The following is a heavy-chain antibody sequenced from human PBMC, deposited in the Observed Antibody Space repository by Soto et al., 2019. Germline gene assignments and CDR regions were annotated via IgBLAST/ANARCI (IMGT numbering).Heavy chain of an antibody. D-gene: IGHD3-10*01. CDR2: ISSSSSYI. Sequence: GGSLRLSCAASGFTFSSYSMNWVRQAPGKGLEWVSSISSSSSYIYYADSVKGRFTISRDNAKNSLYLQMNSLRAEDTAVYYCARTGDYYGSGSYYSRIVQYYYYYGMDVWGQGTTVTVSS. CDR3: ARTGDYYGSGSYYSRIVQYYYYYGMDV. CDR1: GFTFSSYS. V-gene: IGHV3-21*01. J-gene: IGHJ6*02.